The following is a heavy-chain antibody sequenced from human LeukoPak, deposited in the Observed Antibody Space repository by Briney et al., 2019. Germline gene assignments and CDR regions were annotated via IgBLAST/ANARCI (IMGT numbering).Heavy chain of an antibody. V-gene: IGHV4-4*02. J-gene: IGHJ6*01. CDR1: GGSISSSNW. D-gene: IGHD4-17*01. Sequence: PSGTLSLTCAVSGGSISSSNWWSWVRQPPGKGLEWIGEIYHSGSTNYNPSLKSRVTISVDKSKNQFSLKLSSVTAADTAVYYCARYYGDYVFYYYYGMDVWGKGPRSPSPQ. CDR2: IYHSGST. CDR3: ARYYGDYVFYYYYGMDV.